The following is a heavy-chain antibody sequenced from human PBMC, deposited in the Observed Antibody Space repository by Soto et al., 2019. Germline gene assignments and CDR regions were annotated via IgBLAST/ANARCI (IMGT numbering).Heavy chain of an antibody. J-gene: IGHJ5*02. D-gene: IGHD2-2*01. Sequence: EVQLVESGGGLVQPGGSLRLSCAASGFTFSSYSMNWVRQAPGKGLEWVSYISSSSSTIYYADSVKGRFTISRDNAKNSLYLQMNRLRAEDTAVYYCASYCGSSTSGLNRFEPWGQGTLVTVSS. V-gene: IGHV3-48*01. CDR3: ASYCGSSTSGLNRFEP. CDR1: GFTFSSYS. CDR2: ISSSSSTI.